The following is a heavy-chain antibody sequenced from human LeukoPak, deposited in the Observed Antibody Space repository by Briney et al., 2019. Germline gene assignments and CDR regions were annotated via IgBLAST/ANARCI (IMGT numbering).Heavy chain of an antibody. CDR3: ARENKAVAAHYFDY. CDR1: GFTVSDNY. D-gene: IGHD6-19*01. Sequence: GGSLRLSCAASGFTVSDNYMSWVRLAPGKGLEWVSVIYSGGSTYYADPVKGRFTISRDSSKNTMYLQMNSLRAEDTAVYYCARENKAVAAHYFDYWGQGTLVTVSS. J-gene: IGHJ4*02. V-gene: IGHV3-66*01. CDR2: IYSGGST.